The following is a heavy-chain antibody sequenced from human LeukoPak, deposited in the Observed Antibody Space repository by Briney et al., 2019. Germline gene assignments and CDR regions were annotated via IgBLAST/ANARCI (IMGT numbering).Heavy chain of an antibody. CDR1: GFTFSSYS. D-gene: IGHD3-16*01. J-gene: IGHJ4*02. CDR2: ISSSSSYI. CDR3: ASGTSPYRVSYYLDY. Sequence: PGGSLRLSCAASGFTFSSYSMNWVRQAPGKGLEWVSSISSSSSYIYYADSVKGRFTISRDNAKNSLYLQMNSLRAEDTAVYYCASGTSPYRVSYYLDYWGQGTLVTVSS. V-gene: IGHV3-21*01.